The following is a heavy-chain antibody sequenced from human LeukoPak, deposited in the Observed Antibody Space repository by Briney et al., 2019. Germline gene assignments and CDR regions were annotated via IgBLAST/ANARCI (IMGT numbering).Heavy chain of an antibody. J-gene: IGHJ4*02. D-gene: IGHD6-13*01. CDR2: MNPNSGNT. CDR3: ARALYSSSFQDY. Sequence: ASVKVSCNASGYIFTSYDINWVRQATGQGLEWMGWMNPNSGNTGYAQKFQGRVTITRNTSISTAYMELSGLRSEDTAVYYCARALYSSSFQDYWGQGTLVTVSS. V-gene: IGHV1-8*03. CDR1: GYIFTSYD.